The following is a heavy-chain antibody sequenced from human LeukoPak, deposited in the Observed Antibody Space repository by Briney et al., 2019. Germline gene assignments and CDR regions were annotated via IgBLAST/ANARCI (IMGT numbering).Heavy chain of an antibody. CDR2: IYTSGST. CDR1: GGSISSGSYY. CDR3: ARGFRDENWFDP. D-gene: IGHD3-10*01. J-gene: IGHJ5*02. Sequence: SQTLSLTCTVSGGSISSGSYYWSWIRQPAGKGLEWIGRIYTSGSTNYNPSLKSRVTISVGTSKNQFSLKLSSVTAADTAVYYCARGFRDENWFDPWGQGTLVTVSS. V-gene: IGHV4-61*02.